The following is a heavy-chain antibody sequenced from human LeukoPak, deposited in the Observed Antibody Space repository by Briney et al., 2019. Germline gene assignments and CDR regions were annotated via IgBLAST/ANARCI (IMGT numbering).Heavy chain of an antibody. J-gene: IGHJ4*02. Sequence: GESLRLSCAASGFTVSSNYMSWVRQAPGKGLEWVSVIYSGGSTYYADSVKGRFTISRDNSKNTLYLQMNSLRAEDTAVYYCARGGHYYDSSGYFPLFGYWGQGTLVTVSS. D-gene: IGHD3-22*01. CDR2: IYSGGST. V-gene: IGHV3-53*01. CDR3: ARGGHYYDSSGYFPLFGY. CDR1: GFTVSSNY.